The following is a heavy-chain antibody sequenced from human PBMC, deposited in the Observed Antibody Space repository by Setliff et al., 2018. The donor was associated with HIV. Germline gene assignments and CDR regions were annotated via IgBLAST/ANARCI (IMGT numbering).Heavy chain of an antibody. Sequence: SETLSLTCAVSGYSISSGYYWGWIRQPPGKGLEWIGSIYHSESTYYNPSLKSRVTISVDTSKNQFSLKLSSVTAADTAVYYCARDGFWSGYIDYWGQGTLVTVS. CDR3: ARDGFWSGYIDY. CDR2: IYHSEST. D-gene: IGHD3-3*01. J-gene: IGHJ4*02. V-gene: IGHV4-38-2*02. CDR1: GYSISSGYY.